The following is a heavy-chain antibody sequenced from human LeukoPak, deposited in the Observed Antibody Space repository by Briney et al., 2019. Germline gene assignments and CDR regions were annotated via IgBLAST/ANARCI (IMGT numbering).Heavy chain of an antibody. V-gene: IGHV4-39*07. CDR2: IWYTGRT. CDR1: GFTFSSYS. Sequence: GSLRLSCTASGFTFSSYSMNWVRQPPGKGLEWLGSIWYTGRTDYSPSLRSRVTMSIDTSKRLFSVRLSSVTAADTAVYFCARQNWLSYFDYWGQGALVTVSS. D-gene: IGHD3-22*01. CDR3: ARQNWLSYFDY. J-gene: IGHJ4*02.